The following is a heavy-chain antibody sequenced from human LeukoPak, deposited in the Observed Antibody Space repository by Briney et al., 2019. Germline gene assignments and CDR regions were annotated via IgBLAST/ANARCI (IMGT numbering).Heavy chain of an antibody. V-gene: IGHV1-46*01. CDR3: ARATPIWFHDAFDI. D-gene: IGHD3-10*01. Sequence: ASVKVSCKPSGYTFTSYYMHWVRPAPGQGRGWMGIINPSGGTTRFAQKFQGRVTMTTDTSTSTAYMELRSLRSDDTAVYYCARATPIWFHDAFDIWGQGTMVTVSS. J-gene: IGHJ3*02. CDR1: GYTFTSYY. CDR2: INPSGGTT.